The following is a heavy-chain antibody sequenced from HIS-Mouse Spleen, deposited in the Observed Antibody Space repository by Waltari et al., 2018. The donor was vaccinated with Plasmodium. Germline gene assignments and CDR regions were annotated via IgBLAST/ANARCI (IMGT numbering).Heavy chain of an antibody. CDR3: ASSWYWYFDL. J-gene: IGHJ2*01. D-gene: IGHD6-13*01. Sequence: EVQLVESGGGLVQPGGSLRLSCAASGFTFSSYRMSWVRQAPGKGMEGVANIKQDGREKYYVDSVKGRFTISRDNAKNSLYLQMNSLRAEDTAVYYCASSWYWYFDLWGRGTLVTVSS. V-gene: IGHV3-7*01. CDR1: GFTFSSYR. CDR2: IKQDGREK.